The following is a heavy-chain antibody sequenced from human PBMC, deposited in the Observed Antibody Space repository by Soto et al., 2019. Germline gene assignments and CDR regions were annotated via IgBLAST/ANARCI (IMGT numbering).Heavy chain of an antibody. CDR2: IYYSGST. CDR3: ATYSSSWYRPDYYFDY. CDR1: GGSISSSSYY. V-gene: IGHV4-39*01. Sequence: SETLSLTCTVSGGSISSSSYYWGWIRQPPGKGLEWIGSIYYSGSTYYNPSLKSRVTISVDTSKNQFSLKLSSVTAADTAVYYCATYSSSWYRPDYYFDYWGQGTLVTVSS. D-gene: IGHD6-13*01. J-gene: IGHJ4*02.